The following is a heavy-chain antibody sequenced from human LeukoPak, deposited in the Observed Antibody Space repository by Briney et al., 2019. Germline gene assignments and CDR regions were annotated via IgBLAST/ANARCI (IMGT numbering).Heavy chain of an antibody. V-gene: IGHV3-48*03. Sequence: PGGSLRLSCAASGFTFSSYEMNWVRQAPGKGLEWVSYISSSGSTIYYADSVKGRFTISRDNAKNSLYLQMNSLRAEDTAVYYCASLSLGYYYDSSTVLLGDYWGQGTLVTVSS. J-gene: IGHJ4*02. CDR1: GFTFSSYE. CDR2: ISSSGSTI. CDR3: ASLSLGYYYDSSTVLLGDY. D-gene: IGHD3-22*01.